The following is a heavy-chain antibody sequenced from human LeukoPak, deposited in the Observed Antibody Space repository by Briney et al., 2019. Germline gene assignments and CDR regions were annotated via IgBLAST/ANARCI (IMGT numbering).Heavy chain of an antibody. D-gene: IGHD2-2*01. CDR1: GFTFSSYA. J-gene: IGHJ6*02. Sequence: GGSLRLSCAASGFTFSSYAMHWVRQAPGKGLEWVAVIPYDGSNKYYADSVKGRFTISRDNSKNTLYLQMNSLRAEDTAVYYCARSKVPAVNYYYYGMDVWGQGTTATASS. V-gene: IGHV3-30-3*01. CDR3: ARSKVPAVNYYYYGMDV. CDR2: IPYDGSNK.